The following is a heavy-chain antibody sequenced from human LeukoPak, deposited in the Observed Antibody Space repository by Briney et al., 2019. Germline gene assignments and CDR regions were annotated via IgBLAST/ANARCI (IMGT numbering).Heavy chain of an antibody. CDR3: ARAPGYLDY. D-gene: IGHD7-27*01. J-gene: IGHJ4*02. CDR1: GGSIRSYY. Sequence: SETLSLTCTVSGGSIRSYYWGWIRQPPGKGLEWIASIYYSGTTYYNPSLKSRVTISVDTSKNQFSLKLSSVTAADTAVYYCARAPGYLDYWGQGTLVTVSS. V-gene: IGHV4-38-2*02. CDR2: IYYSGTT.